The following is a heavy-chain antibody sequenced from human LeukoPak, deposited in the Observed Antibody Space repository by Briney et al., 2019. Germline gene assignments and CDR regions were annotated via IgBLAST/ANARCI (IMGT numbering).Heavy chain of an antibody. CDR1: GFTFSDYY. CDR2: MSSSGSSI. Sequence: PGGSLRLSCAASGFTFSDYYVSWIRQAPGKGLEWVSYMSSSGSSIYYADSVKGRFTISRDNATNSLYLQMNSLRADDTAVYYCARDAGGYYYMDVWGKGTTVTVSS. V-gene: IGHV3-11*01. CDR3: ARDAGGYYYMDV. J-gene: IGHJ6*03.